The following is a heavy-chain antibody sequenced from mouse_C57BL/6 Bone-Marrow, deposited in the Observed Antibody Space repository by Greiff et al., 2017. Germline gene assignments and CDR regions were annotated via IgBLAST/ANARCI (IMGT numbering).Heavy chain of an antibody. J-gene: IGHJ4*01. Sequence: VQLQQPGAELVMPGASVKLSCKASGYTFTSYWMHWVKQRPGQGLEWIGEIDPSDSYTNYNQKFKGKSTLTVDKSSSTAYMQLSSLTSEDSAVYYCARESSGYAMHYWGQGTSVTVSS. CDR3: ARESSGYAMHY. V-gene: IGHV1-69*01. CDR2: IDPSDSYT. CDR1: GYTFTSYW. D-gene: IGHD3-2*02.